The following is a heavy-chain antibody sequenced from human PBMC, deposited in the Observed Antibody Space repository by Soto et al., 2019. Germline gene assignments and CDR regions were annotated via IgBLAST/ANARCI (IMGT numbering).Heavy chain of an antibody. CDR3: ARDGPHCSGGSCYSPGWFDP. Sequence: KPSETLSLTCTVSGGSVSSGSYYWSWIRQPPGMGLEWIGYIFYSGTTNYNPSLKSRVTMSLYTSKNQFSLQLSSVTAADTAVYYCARDGPHCSGGSCYSPGWFDPWGQGTLVTVSS. J-gene: IGHJ5*02. CDR1: GGSVSSGSYY. CDR2: IFYSGTT. V-gene: IGHV4-61*01. D-gene: IGHD2-15*01.